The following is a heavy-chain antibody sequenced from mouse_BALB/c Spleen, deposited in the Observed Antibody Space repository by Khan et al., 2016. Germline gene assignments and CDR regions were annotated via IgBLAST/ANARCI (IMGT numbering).Heavy chain of an antibody. CDR2: ISLYSDNT. J-gene: IGHJ2*01. CDR3: ARGGRRPFEY. CDR1: GYKFTDYP. V-gene: IGHV1S137*01. D-gene: IGHD1-2*01. Sequence: QVQLQQSGPELVRPGESVKISCKGSGYKFTDYPMHWVKQSHAKTLEWIGVISLYSDNTNYNQKFEGKATMTVDKSSSTAYMELVRLTSDDSAIXCCARGGRRPFEYWGQGTTLTVSA.